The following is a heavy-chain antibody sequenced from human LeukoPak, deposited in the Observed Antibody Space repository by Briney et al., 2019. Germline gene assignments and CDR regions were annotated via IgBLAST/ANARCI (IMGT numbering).Heavy chain of an antibody. J-gene: IGHJ4*02. CDR3: ARVSYYYDSSGYSDFDY. CDR1: GFTFSSYW. V-gene: IGHV3-7*01. CDR2: IKQDGSEK. Sequence: GGSLRLSCAASGFTFSSYWMSWVRQAPGKWLEWVANIKQDGSEKYYVDSVKGRFTISRDNAKNSLYLQMNSLRAEDTAVYYCARVSYYYDSSGYSDFDYWGQGTLVTVSS. D-gene: IGHD3-22*01.